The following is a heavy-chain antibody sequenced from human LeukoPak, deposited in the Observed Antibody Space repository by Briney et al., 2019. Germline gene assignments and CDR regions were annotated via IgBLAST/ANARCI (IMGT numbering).Heavy chain of an antibody. CDR2: IDWDDDK. V-gene: IGHV2-70*11. D-gene: IGHD3-22*01. J-gene: IGHJ4*02. CDR1: GFSLSSSGVC. CDR3: ARIRCYVSSRGLFDY. Sequence: SGPALVKPTQTLTLTCTFSGFSLSSSGVCVSWIRQPPGKALEWVARIDWDDDKHYTTSLKTRLTISKDTSKNQVILTMTNMDLVDTATYYCARIRCYVSSRGLFDYWGQGTLVTVSS.